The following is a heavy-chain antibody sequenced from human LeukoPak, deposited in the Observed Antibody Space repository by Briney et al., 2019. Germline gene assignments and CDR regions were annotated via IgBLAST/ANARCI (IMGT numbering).Heavy chain of an antibody. D-gene: IGHD6-6*01. J-gene: IGHJ6*02. CDR1: AGSINNYY. Sequence: SETLSLTCTVSAGSINNYYWSWIRQPPGKGLEWVGYIYYSGSTNYNPSLKSRVTISVDTSKKQVSLNLSSVTAADTAVYYCARVAARYVGMDVWGQGTTVTVSS. V-gene: IGHV4-59*01. CDR3: ARVAARYVGMDV. CDR2: IYYSGST.